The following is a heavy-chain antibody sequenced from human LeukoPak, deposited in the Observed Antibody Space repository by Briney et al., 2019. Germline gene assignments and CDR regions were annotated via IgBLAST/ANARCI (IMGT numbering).Heavy chain of an antibody. Sequence: SETLSLTCAVYGGSFSGYYWSWIRQPPGKGLEWIGEINHSGSTNYNPSLKSRVTISVDTSKNQFSLKLSSVTAADTAVYYCARDRYYDILTGYGENWFDPWGQGTLVTVSS. V-gene: IGHV4-34*01. CDR3: ARDRYYDILTGYGENWFDP. J-gene: IGHJ5*02. D-gene: IGHD3-9*01. CDR1: GGSFSGYY. CDR2: INHSGST.